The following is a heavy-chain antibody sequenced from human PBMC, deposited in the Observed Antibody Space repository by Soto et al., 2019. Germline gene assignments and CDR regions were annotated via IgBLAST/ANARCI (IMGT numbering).Heavy chain of an antibody. D-gene: IGHD6-13*01. CDR3: ARSITGSSSGGWFDP. CDR2: VNAANGNT. CDR1: GYTFTSYA. Sequence: QVQLVQSGAEVKKPGASVKVSCKASGYTFTSYAMHWVRQAPGQRLEWMGWVNAANGNTKYSQKFQGRVTITRDTSASTAYMDLSGLTSEDTAVYYCARSITGSSSGGWFDPWGQGTLVTVTS. J-gene: IGHJ5*02. V-gene: IGHV1-3*01.